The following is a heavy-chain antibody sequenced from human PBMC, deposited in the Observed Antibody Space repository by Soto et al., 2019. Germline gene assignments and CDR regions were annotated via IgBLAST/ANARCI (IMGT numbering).Heavy chain of an antibody. CDR2: IYWNDDK. CDR3: ARYYYDSSGYYPPDFDY. CDR1: GFSLSTSGVG. J-gene: IGHJ4*02. Sequence: QITLKESGPTLVKPTQTLTLTCTFSGFSLSTSGVGVGWIRQPPGKALEWLALIYWNDDKRYSPSLKSRLTITTDTSKNQVVLTMTNMDPVDTATYYCARYYYDSSGYYPPDFDYWGQGTLVTVSS. V-gene: IGHV2-5*01. D-gene: IGHD3-22*01.